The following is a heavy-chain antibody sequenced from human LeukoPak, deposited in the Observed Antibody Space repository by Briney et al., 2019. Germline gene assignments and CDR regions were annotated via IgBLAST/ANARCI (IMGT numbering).Heavy chain of an antibody. V-gene: IGHV1-69*13. Sequence: GASVKVSCKASGGTFSSYAISWVRQAPGQGLEWMGGIIPIFGTANYAQKFQGRVTITADESTSTAYMELSSLRSEDTAVYYCASLYYYGSGSYGFDYWGQGTLVTVSS. CDR1: GGTFSSYA. D-gene: IGHD3-10*01. J-gene: IGHJ4*02. CDR3: ASLYYYGSGSYGFDY. CDR2: IIPIFGTA.